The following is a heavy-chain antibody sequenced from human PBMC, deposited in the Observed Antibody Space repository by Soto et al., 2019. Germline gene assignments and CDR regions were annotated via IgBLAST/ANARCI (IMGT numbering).Heavy chain of an antibody. CDR1: GGSISRYY. J-gene: IGHJ6*02. D-gene: IGHD2-21*02. CDR2: MYNTGST. V-gene: IGHV4-59*01. CDR3: ARDLWGYCGTDCYPLDV. Sequence: SETLSLTCTVSGGSISRYYWSWIRQTPGKGLEWIGYMYNTGSTVYNPPFKSRVTISVDTSKNQFSLKLNSVTAADTAVYYCARDLWGYCGTDCYPLDVWGQGTTVTVSS.